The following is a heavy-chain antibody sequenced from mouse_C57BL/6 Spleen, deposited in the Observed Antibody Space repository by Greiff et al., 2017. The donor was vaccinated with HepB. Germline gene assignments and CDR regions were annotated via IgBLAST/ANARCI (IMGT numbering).Heavy chain of an antibody. CDR2: ISSGGSYT. Sequence: EVHLVESGGDLVKPGGSLKLSCAASGFTFSSYGMSWVRQTPDKRLEWVATISSGGSYTYYPDSVKGRFTISRDNAKNTLYLQMSSLKSEDTAMYYCAKNVGGGGNYPDYWGQGTTLTVSS. V-gene: IGHV5-6*01. D-gene: IGHD1-1*02. J-gene: IGHJ2*01. CDR1: GFTFSSYG. CDR3: AKNVGGGGNYPDY.